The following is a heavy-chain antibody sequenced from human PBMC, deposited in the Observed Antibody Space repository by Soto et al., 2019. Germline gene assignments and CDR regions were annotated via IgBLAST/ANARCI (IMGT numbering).Heavy chain of an antibody. D-gene: IGHD3-9*01. J-gene: IGHJ6*03. CDR1: GYTFTSYA. Sequence: ASVKVSCKASGYTFTSYAMHWVRQAPGQRLEWMGWINAGNGNTKYSQKFQGRVTITRDTSASTAYMELSSLRSEDTAVYYCARGFRPYYDILTNGGYYYYMDVWGKGTTVTVSS. CDR2: INAGNGNT. CDR3: ARGFRPYYDILTNGGYYYYMDV. V-gene: IGHV1-3*01.